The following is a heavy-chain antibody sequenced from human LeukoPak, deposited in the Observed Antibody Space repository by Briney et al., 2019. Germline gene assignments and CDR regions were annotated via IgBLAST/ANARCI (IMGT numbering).Heavy chain of an antibody. CDR3: ARVGPYSGSYGGWFDP. Sequence: SVKVSCKASGGTFSGYAISWVRQAPGQGLEWMGGIIPIFGTANYAQKFQGRVTITADESTSTAYMELSSLRSEDTAVYYCARVGPYSGSYGGWFDPWGQGTLVTVSS. V-gene: IGHV1-69*13. CDR1: GGTFSGYA. CDR2: IIPIFGTA. J-gene: IGHJ5*02. D-gene: IGHD1-26*01.